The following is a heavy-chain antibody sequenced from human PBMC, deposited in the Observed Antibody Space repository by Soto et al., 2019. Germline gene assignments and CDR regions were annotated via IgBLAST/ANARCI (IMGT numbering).Heavy chain of an antibody. CDR1: GGSIGSHY. D-gene: IGHD3-16*01. CDR3: ARQWGGDY. CDR2: ASYSGSP. J-gene: IGHJ4*02. V-gene: IGHV4-59*08. Sequence: QVQLQESGPGLVKPSETLSLTCTVSGGSIGSHYWSWIRQPPGEGLGWIGRASYSGSPNYNPSLKSRVTISIDTSKNQFSLKLTSVTAADTAVYYCARQWGGDYWGQGTLVTVSS.